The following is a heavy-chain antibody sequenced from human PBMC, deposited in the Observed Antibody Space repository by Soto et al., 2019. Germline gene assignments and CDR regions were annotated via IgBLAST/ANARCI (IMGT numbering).Heavy chain of an antibody. V-gene: IGHV3-30-3*01. Sequence: QVQLVESGGGVVQPGRSLRLSCAASGFTFSSYAMHWVRQAPGKGLEWVAVISYDGSNKYYADSVKGRFTISRDNSQNPLYLQMNSLRAEDTAVYYSLRTGRLTDWGQGTLVTVSS. CDR1: GFTFSSYA. CDR2: ISYDGSNK. CDR3: LRTGRLTD. J-gene: IGHJ4*02. D-gene: IGHD3-9*01.